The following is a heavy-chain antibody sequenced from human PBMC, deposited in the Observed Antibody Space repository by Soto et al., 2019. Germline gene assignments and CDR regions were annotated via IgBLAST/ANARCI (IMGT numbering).Heavy chain of an antibody. D-gene: IGHD6-19*01. CDR3: ARGVAAPTWGNDYGMDV. CDR2: TYYRSKWYN. Sequence: SQTLSLTCAISGDSVSSNNAAWNWIRQSPSRGLEWLGRTYYRSKWYNDYAVSVKSRITINPDTSKNQFSLQLNSVTPKDTAVYYCARGVAAPTWGNDYGMDVWGQETTVTVSS. V-gene: IGHV6-1*01. J-gene: IGHJ6*02. CDR1: GDSVSSNNAA.